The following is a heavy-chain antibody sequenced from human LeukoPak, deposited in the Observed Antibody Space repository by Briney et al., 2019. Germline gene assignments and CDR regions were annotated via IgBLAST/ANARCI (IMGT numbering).Heavy chain of an antibody. J-gene: IGHJ4*02. CDR1: GFTFSSSA. CDR3: ARTYYDFWSGYYPDYYFDY. V-gene: IGHV3-20*04. D-gene: IGHD3-3*01. CDR2: INWNGGST. Sequence: PGGSLRLSCAASGFTFSSSAMTWVRQAPGKGLEWVSGINWNGGSTGYADSVKGRFTISRDNAKNSLYLQMNSLRAEDTAVYYCARTYYDFWSGYYPDYYFDYWGQGTLVTVSS.